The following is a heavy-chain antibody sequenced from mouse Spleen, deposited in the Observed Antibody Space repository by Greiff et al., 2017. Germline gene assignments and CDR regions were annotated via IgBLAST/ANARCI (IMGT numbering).Heavy chain of an antibody. D-gene: IGHD4-1*01. V-gene: IGHV1-22*01. CDR2: INPNNGGT. Sequence: DVQLQESGPELVKPGASVKMSCKASGYTFTDYNMHWVKQSHGKSLEWIGYINPNNGGTSYNQKFKGKATLTVNKSSSTAYMELRSLTSEDSAVYYCARIWDPFDYWGQGTTLTVSS. CDR3: ARIWDPFDY. J-gene: IGHJ2*01. CDR1: GYTFTDYN.